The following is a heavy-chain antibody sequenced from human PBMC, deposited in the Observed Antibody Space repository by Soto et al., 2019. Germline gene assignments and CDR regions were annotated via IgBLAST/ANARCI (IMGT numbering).Heavy chain of an antibody. V-gene: IGHV5-51*01. CDR2: IYPSDSDT. J-gene: IGHJ4*02. CDR1: GYTFATHC. Sequence: GESLKISCKGSGYTFATHCIALVRQMPWKCLEWIGIIYPSDSDTRYSPSFQGQVTISADKSFSTAYLQWSSLKSSATAIYFCARLELTGLDNWGQGTPVTVSS. CDR3: ARLELTGLDN. D-gene: IGHD3-9*01.